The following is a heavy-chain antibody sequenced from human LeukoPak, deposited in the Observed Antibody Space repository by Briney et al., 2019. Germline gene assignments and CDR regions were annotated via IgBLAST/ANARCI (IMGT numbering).Heavy chain of an antibody. CDR3: AKWDRGYSYGDAFDI. CDR1: GLTFSSYG. Sequence: GSLRLSCVASGLTFSSYGLHWVRQAPGKGLEWVAFIQFDGRNKYYSESVKGRFTISRDNSKNTLYLQMNSLRVEDTAVYYCAKWDRGYSYGDAFDIWGQGTMVTVSS. V-gene: IGHV3-30*02. D-gene: IGHD5-18*01. CDR2: IQFDGRNK. J-gene: IGHJ3*02.